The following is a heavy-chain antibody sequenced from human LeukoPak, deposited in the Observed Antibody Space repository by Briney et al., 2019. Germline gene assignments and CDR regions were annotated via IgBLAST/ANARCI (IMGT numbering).Heavy chain of an antibody. CDR1: GFTFNHYW. Sequence: GGSLRLSCAASGFTFNHYWMTWVRQAPGKGLEWVANIQHDGNEKYYVDSVKGRFTISRDNAKNSLSLQMNSLTADDTAVYYCAREKIAARLPDYWGQGTLVTVSS. J-gene: IGHJ4*02. D-gene: IGHD6-6*01. V-gene: IGHV3-7*01. CDR2: IQHDGNEK. CDR3: AREKIAARLPDY.